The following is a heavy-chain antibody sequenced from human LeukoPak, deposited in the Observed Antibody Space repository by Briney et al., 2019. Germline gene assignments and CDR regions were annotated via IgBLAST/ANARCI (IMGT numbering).Heavy chain of an antibody. V-gene: IGHV1-58*02. CDR2: IVVGSGNT. CDR3: AADTQLVSSPYPYYYYYYMDV. CDR1: GFTFTCSA. J-gene: IGHJ6*03. Sequence: SVKVSCKASGFTFTCSAMQWVRQARGQRLEWIGWIVVGSGNTNYAQKFQERVTITRDMSTSTAYMELSSLRSEDTAVYYCAADTQLVSSPYPYYYYYYMDVWGKGTTVTVSS. D-gene: IGHD2/OR15-2a*01.